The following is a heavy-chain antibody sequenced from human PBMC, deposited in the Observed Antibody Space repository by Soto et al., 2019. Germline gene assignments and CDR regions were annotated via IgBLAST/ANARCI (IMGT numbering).Heavy chain of an antibody. J-gene: IGHJ5*02. D-gene: IGHD3-9*01. CDR1: GGSISSSSYY. Sequence: SETLSLTCTVSGGSISSSSYYWGWIRQPPGKGLEWIGSIYYSGSTYYNPSLKSRVTISVDTSKNQFSLKLSSVTAADTAVYYCARHTLKTGILNHWGQGTLVTVSS. CDR2: IYYSGST. CDR3: ARHTLKTGILNH. V-gene: IGHV4-39*01.